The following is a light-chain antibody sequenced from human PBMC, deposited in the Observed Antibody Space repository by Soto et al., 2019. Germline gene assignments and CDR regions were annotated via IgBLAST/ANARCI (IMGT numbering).Light chain of an antibody. CDR2: DAS. J-gene: IGKJ1*01. V-gene: IGKV1-5*01. CDR1: QSIVRW. CDR3: QQYSNWPPWT. Sequence: DIQMTQSPSTLSASVGDRVTITCRASQSIVRWMAWYQQKPGKAPKLLIYDASSLETGVPSRFSGSESGTEFTLTISSLQSEDSAIYYCQQYSNWPPWTLGQGTKVDIK.